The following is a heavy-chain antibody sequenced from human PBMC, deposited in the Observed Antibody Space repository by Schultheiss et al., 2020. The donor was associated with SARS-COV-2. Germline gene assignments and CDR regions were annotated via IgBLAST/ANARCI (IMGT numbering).Heavy chain of an antibody. Sequence: GGSLRLSCAASGFTFSSYGMHWVRQAPGKGLEWVAVIWYDGSNKYYADSVKGRFTISRDNSKSTRYLQMNSLRAEDTAVYYCARDSGDQTFGVGDYWGQGALVTVAS. V-gene: IGHV3-33*01. CDR2: IWYDGSNK. J-gene: IGHJ4*02. CDR1: GFTFSSYG. D-gene: IGHD3-10*01. CDR3: ARDSGDQTFGVGDY.